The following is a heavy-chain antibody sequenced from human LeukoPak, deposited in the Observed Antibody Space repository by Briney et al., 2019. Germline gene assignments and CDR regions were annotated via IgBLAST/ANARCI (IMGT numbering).Heavy chain of an antibody. CDR3: AKDTAYYYESSGYYHFDY. CDR2: ISASGAST. CDR1: GFTFSSYA. D-gene: IGHD3-22*01. V-gene: IGHV3-23*01. Sequence: GGSLRLSCAASGFTFSSYAMSWVRQVPGKGPEWVSAISASGASTYYADSVKGRFTISRDNSKDTLYLQMNSLRAEDTAVYYCAKDTAYYYESSGYYHFDYWGQGTLVTVSS. J-gene: IGHJ4*02.